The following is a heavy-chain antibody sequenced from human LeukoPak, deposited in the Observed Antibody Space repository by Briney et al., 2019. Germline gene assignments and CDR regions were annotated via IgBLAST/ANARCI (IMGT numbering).Heavy chain of an antibody. J-gene: IGHJ3*02. CDR2: ISYDGSNK. CDR1: GFTFSSYA. V-gene: IGHV3-30-3*01. D-gene: IGHD3-22*01. Sequence: GGSPRLSCAASGFTFSSYAMHWVRQAPGKGLEWVAVISYDGSNKYYADSVKGRFTISRDNSKNTLYLQMNSLRAEDTAVYYCARDSSESYDSSGRPNAFDIWGQGTMVTVSS. CDR3: ARDSSESYDSSGRPNAFDI.